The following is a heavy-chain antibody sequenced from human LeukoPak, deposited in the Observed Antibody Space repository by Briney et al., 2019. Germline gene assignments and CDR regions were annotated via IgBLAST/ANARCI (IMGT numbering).Heavy chain of an antibody. V-gene: IGHV3-30*03. CDR1: GFTFSSYG. CDR3: AREGGSVTSEVDFDY. Sequence: GGSLRLSCAASGFTFSSYGMHWVRQAPGKGLEWVAVISYDGSNKYYADSVKGRFTISRDNAKNSLYLQMNSLRAEDTAVYYCAREGGSVTSEVDFDYWGQGTLVTVSS. J-gene: IGHJ4*02. CDR2: ISYDGSNK. D-gene: IGHD4-17*01.